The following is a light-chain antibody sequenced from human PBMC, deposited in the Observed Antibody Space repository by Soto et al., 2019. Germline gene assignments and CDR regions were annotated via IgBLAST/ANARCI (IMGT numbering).Light chain of an antibody. J-gene: IGLJ2*01. CDR1: TGAVTTGHY. CDR3: LLSYSATVV. CDR2: DTT. Sequence: QAVVPQEPSLTVSPGGTVTLTCGSSTGAVTTGHYPYWFQQKPGQAPRTLIYDTTNRHSWTPARISGSLLGGKAALTLSGAQPEDEAEYYCLLSYSATVVFGGGTKLTVL. V-gene: IGLV7-46*01.